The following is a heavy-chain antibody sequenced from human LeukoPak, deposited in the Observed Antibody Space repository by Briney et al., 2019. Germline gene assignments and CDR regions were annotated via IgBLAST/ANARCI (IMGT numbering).Heavy chain of an antibody. V-gene: IGHV3-30*02. CDR2: IRYDGSNK. D-gene: IGHD3-22*01. Sequence: GGSLRLSCAASGFTFSSYGMHWVRQAPGKGLEWVAFIRYDGSNKYYADSVKGRFTISRDNSKNTLYLQMNSLRPEDSAVHYCAKDGRGSGYFPDYWGQGTLVTVPS. CDR1: GFTFSSYG. J-gene: IGHJ4*02. CDR3: AKDGRGSGYFPDY.